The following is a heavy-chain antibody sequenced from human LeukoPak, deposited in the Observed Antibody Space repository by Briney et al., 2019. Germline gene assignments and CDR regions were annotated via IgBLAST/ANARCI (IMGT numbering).Heavy chain of an antibody. CDR1: GGSISSYY. D-gene: IGHD6-13*01. CDR3: ARGQQQLEDAFDI. CDR2: IYYSGST. J-gene: IGHJ3*02. V-gene: IGHV4-59*01. Sequence: SETLSLTCTVSGGSISSYYWTWIRQPPGKGLEWIGYIYYSGSTNYNPSLKSRVTISVDTSKNQFSLKLSSVTAADTAMYYCARGQQQLEDAFDIWGQGTMVTVSS.